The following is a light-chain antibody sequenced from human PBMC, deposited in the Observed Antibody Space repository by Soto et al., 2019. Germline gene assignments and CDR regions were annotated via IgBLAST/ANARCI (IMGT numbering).Light chain of an antibody. CDR1: QGISSY. CDR3: QQYYSYPHS. Sequence: AIRMTQSPSSFSASTGARVTITCRASQGISSYLAWYQQKPGKAPKLLIYAASTLQSGVPSRFSGSGSGTDFTLTISGLQSEYLATYYCQQYYSYPHSFGQGTKVEIK. V-gene: IGKV1-8*01. CDR2: AAS. J-gene: IGKJ1*01.